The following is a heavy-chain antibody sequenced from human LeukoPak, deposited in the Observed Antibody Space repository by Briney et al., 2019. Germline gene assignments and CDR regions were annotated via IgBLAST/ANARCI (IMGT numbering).Heavy chain of an antibody. CDR3: ARVRVKFDFWSGYFSFIDY. V-gene: IGHV4-38-2*02. CDR1: GYSISSGYY. CDR2: IYHSGST. Sequence: SETLSLTCTVSGYSISSGYYWGWIRQPPGKGLEWIGSIYHSGSTYYNPSLKSRVTISVDTSKNQFSLKLSSVTAADTAVYYCARVRVKFDFWSGYFSFIDYWGQGTLVTVSS. J-gene: IGHJ4*02. D-gene: IGHD3-3*01.